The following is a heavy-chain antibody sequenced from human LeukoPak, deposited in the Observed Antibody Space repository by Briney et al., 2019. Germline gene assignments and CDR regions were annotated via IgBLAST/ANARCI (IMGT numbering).Heavy chain of an antibody. D-gene: IGHD7-27*01. CDR1: GFTVSRNY. J-gene: IGHJ4*02. Sequence: GGSLRLSCAVSGFTVSRNYMTWVRQAPGKGLEWVSVIYSGGTTYYTDSVKGRFTISRDNSRNTVYLQMNSLRAEDTAVYYCAREDGDPYSPFDYWGQGTLVTASS. V-gene: IGHV3-53*01. CDR3: AREDGDPYSPFDY. CDR2: IYSGGTT.